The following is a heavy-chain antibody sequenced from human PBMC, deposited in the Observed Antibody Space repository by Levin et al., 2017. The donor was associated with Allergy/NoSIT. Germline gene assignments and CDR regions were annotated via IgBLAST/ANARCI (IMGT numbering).Heavy chain of an antibody. V-gene: IGHV3-23*01. Sequence: LSLTCAASGFTFSSPAMTWVRQAPGKGLEWVSFSSGSGGRTYYADSMKGRFTISRDNSKNTLYLQLNSLRAEDTAMYYCARFTNYAMDVWGQGTTVTVSS. CDR2: SSGSGGRT. CDR3: ARFTNYAMDV. D-gene: IGHD2-8*01. CDR1: GFTFSSPA. J-gene: IGHJ6*02.